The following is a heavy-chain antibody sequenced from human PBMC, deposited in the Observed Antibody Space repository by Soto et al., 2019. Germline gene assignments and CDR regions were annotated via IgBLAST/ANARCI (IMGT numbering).Heavy chain of an antibody. D-gene: IGHD6-19*01. CDR3: ARPIAVVGNPYQPFDY. Sequence: SETLSLTCTVSGGSISSSSYYWGWIRQPPGKGLEWIGSIYYSGSTYYNPSLKSRVTISVDTSKNQFSLKLSSVTAADTAVYYCARPIAVVGNPYQPFDYWGQGTLVTVSS. CDR2: IYYSGST. V-gene: IGHV4-39*01. CDR1: GGSISSSSYY. J-gene: IGHJ4*02.